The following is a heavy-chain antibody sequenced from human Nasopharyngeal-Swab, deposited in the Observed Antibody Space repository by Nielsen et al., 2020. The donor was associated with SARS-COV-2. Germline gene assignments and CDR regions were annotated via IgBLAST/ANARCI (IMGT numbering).Heavy chain of an antibody. D-gene: IGHD6-13*01. J-gene: IGHJ4*02. CDR2: IYSGGRI. V-gene: IGHV3-53*01. CDR1: GFTVSNNY. CDR3: ARVEIAAAGTGNFDY. Sequence: GGSLRLSCAASGFTVSNNYMSWVRQAPGKGLEWLSVIYSGGRIYYADSVKGRFTISRDNSKNTLYLQMNSLRAEDTAVYYCARVEIAAAGTGNFDYWGQGTLVTVSS.